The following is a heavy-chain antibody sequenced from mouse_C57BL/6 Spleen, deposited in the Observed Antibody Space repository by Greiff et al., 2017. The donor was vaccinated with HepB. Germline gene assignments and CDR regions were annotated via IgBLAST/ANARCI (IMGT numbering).Heavy chain of an antibody. CDR3: AIWGKDWYFDV. D-gene: IGHD4-1*01. CDR1: GYTFTSYW. V-gene: IGHV1-69*01. J-gene: IGHJ1*03. CDR2: IDPSDSYT. Sequence: VQLQQPGAELVMPGASVKLSCKASGYTFTSYWMHWVKQRPGQGLEWIGEIDPSDSYTNYNQKFKGKSTLTVDKSSSTAYMQLSSLTSEDSAVYDCAIWGKDWYFDVWGTGTTVTVSS.